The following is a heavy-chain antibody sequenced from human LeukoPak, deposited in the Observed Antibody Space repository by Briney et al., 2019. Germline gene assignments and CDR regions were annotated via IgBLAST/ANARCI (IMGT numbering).Heavy chain of an antibody. V-gene: IGHV3-7*01. CDR2: INQDGSEK. CDR3: ARAQPYCSGGTCYHSPGDY. D-gene: IGHD2-15*01. Sequence: GGSLRLPCAASGFTFSSYWMNWVRQAPGKGLEWVASINQDGSEKYYVDSVKGRFTISRDNAKNSLYLQMNSLRAEDTAVYYCARAQPYCSGGTCYHSPGDYWGQGTLVTVAS. CDR1: GFTFSSYW. J-gene: IGHJ4*02.